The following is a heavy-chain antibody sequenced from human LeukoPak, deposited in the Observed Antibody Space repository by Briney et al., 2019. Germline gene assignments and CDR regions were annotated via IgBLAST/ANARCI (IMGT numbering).Heavy chain of an antibody. D-gene: IGHD2-15*01. J-gene: IGHJ3*02. CDR1: AFTFSNAW. CDR2: IKSKTDGGTT. Sequence: GRSLRLSWAASAFTFSNAWMSWVRQPAGRWLEWDGCIKSKTDGGTTDYAAPVKGRFTISSDDSKNTLYLQMNSLKTEDTAVYYCTTVGYCSGGSCYDPHDAFDIWGQGTMVTVSS. CDR3: TTVGYCSGGSCYDPHDAFDI. V-gene: IGHV3-15*01.